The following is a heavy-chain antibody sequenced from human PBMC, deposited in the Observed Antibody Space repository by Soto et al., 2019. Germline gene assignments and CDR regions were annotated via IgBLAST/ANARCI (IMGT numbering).Heavy chain of an antibody. CDR3: ARGDSTDCSNGVCSFFYNHDMDV. CDR2: INPKSGGT. D-gene: IGHD2-8*01. CDR1: GYSFTDYH. V-gene: IGHV1-2*04. J-gene: IGHJ6*02. Sequence: ASVKVSCKASGYSFTDYHIHWVRQAPGQGLEWLGRINPKSGGTSTAQKFQGWVTMATDTSISTASMELTRLTSDDTAIYYCARGDSTDCSNGVCSFFYNHDMDVWG.